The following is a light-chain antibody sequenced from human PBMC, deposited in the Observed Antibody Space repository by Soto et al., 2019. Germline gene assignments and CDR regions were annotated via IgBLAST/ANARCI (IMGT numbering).Light chain of an antibody. V-gene: IGKV3-20*01. Sequence: EIVLTQSPGTLSLSPGERATLSCRASQSVSSNYLAWYQQKPGQAPRLLIYGASSGATGIPDRFSGSGSGTDFTLTIRRLDPEDFAVYYCQQYGSSYPWTFGQGTKVDIK. J-gene: IGKJ1*01. CDR2: GAS. CDR1: QSVSSNY. CDR3: QQYGSSYPWT.